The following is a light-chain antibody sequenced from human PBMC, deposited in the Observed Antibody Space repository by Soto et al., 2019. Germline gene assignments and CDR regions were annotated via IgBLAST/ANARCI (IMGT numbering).Light chain of an antibody. CDR1: SSDVGTYNL. J-gene: IGLJ2*01. Sequence: QSVLTQPASVSGSPGQSITISCTGTSSDVGTYNLVSWYQQHPGTAPKLIIYDATKRPSGVSDRFSGSKSGNTASLTISGFQAEDEADYYCCSYGRSPTFVEFGGGTKLTVL. CDR3: CSYGRSPTFVE. CDR2: DAT. V-gene: IGLV2-23*01.